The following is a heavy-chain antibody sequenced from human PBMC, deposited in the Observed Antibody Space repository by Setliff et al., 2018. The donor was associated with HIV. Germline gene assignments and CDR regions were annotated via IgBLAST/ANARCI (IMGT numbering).Heavy chain of an antibody. J-gene: IGHJ3*02. CDR1: GYTFTDYA. CDR3: ATSTLGWSDDAFDI. Sequence: ASVKVSCKASGYTFTDYAMHWVRQATGQGLEWMGWMNPNSGNTGYAQKFQGRVTMTRNTAISTAYMELRRLKSEDTAVYYCATSTLGWSDDAFDIWGQGTMVTVSS. V-gene: IGHV1-8*02. D-gene: IGHD2-21*01. CDR2: MNPNSGNT.